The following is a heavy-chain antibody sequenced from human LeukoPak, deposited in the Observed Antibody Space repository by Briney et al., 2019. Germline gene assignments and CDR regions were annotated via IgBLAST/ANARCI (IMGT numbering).Heavy chain of an antibody. CDR1: GFTFSSYG. Sequence: GRSLRLSCAASGFTFSSYGMHWVHQAPGKGLEWVAVIWYDGSNKYYADSVKGRFTISRDNSKNTLYLQMNSLRAEDTAVYYCARDSNLIAWLDYWGQGTLVTVSS. J-gene: IGHJ4*02. CDR3: ARDSNLIAWLDY. CDR2: IWYDGSNK. V-gene: IGHV3-33*01. D-gene: IGHD2/OR15-2a*01.